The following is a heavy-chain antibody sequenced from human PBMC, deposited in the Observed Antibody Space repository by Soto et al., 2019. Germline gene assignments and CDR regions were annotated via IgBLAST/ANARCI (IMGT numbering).Heavy chain of an antibody. J-gene: IGHJ6*02. CDR3: ARGRYYDFWSGYPVYGMDV. CDR2: INHSGST. Sequence: SETLSLTCTVYGGSFSGYYWSWIRQPPGKGLEWIGEINHSGSTNYNPSLKSRVTISVDTSKNQFSLKLSSVTAADTAVYYCARGRYYDFWSGYPVYGMDVWGQGTTVTVSS. V-gene: IGHV4-34*01. D-gene: IGHD3-3*01. CDR1: GGSFSGYY.